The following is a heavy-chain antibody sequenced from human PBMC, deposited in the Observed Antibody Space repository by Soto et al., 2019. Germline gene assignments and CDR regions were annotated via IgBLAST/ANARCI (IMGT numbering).Heavy chain of an antibody. J-gene: IGHJ6*02. Sequence: QVQLQESGSGLVETFQTLSLTCTVSGDYIGSGGFPWTWIRQSTGKGLEWIGNAYRTGATSYNLSLEGRASISVDTSRNQFSVKLKSVPPADTAVYFCARDSYTMSSFALDVWGRGTAVTVSS. V-gene: IGHV4-30-2*06. CDR1: GDYIGSGGFP. D-gene: IGHD2-2*02. CDR3: ARDSYTMSSFALDV. CDR2: AYRTGAT.